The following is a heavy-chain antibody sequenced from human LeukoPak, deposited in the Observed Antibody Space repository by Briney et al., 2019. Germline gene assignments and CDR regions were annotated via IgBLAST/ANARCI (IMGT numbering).Heavy chain of an antibody. CDR3: ATLGGVDY. CDR1: GFSFDEYA. J-gene: IGHJ4*02. D-gene: IGHD3-10*01. Sequence: PGRSLRLSCAASGFSFDEYATHWVRQAPGKGLEWVSGISWNSGSLGYADSVKGRFTISRDNAKNSLYLQMNSLRAEDTALYYCATLGGVDYWGQGTLVTVSS. CDR2: ISWNSGSL. V-gene: IGHV3-9*01.